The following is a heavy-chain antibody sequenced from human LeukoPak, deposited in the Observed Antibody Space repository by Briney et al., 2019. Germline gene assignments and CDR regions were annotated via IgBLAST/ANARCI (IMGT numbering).Heavy chain of an antibody. CDR2: IYYSGST. CDR3: ARTSYGSGFDY. Sequence: SETLSLTCTVSGGSISSSSYHWGWIRQPPGKGLEWIGSIYYSGSTYYNPSLKSRVTISVDTSKNQFSLKLSSVTAADTAVYYCARTSYGSGFDYWGQGTLVTVSS. D-gene: IGHD3-10*01. J-gene: IGHJ4*02. V-gene: IGHV4-39*07. CDR1: GGSISSSSYH.